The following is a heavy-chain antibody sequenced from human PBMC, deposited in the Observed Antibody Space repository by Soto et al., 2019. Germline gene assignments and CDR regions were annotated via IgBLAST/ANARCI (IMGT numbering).Heavy chain of an antibody. V-gene: IGHV3-30*03. J-gene: IGHJ4*02. CDR2: VSNGGDIT. CDR1: GFLFSAYG. CDR3: ARAGHHVVGPDAFSCDY. Sequence: QVRLVESGGGVVQPGRSLRLSCAASGFLFSAYGMHWVRQAPGKGLQWVAVVSNGGDITYYAEYVKGRFTVSRDSSKNTLYLQMNNLRSEDTAVYYSARAGHHVVGPDAFSCDYWDQGSLGTVSS. D-gene: IGHD2-2*01.